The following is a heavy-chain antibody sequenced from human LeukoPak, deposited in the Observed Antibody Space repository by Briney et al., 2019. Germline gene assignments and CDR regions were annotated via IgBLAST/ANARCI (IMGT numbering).Heavy chain of an antibody. Sequence: AGSLRLACAASGFTFSSYWMHWVRQAPGKGLGWVSRINTDGSSTTYADSVKGRFIISRANAKNTLYLQRNSLTAEDTAVYYCARGGTCGYRSTRNFWGGSYYFDYWGKGSLVTVSS. CDR3: ARGGTCGYRSTRNFWGGSYYFDY. CDR1: GFTFSSYW. CDR2: INTDGSST. V-gene: IGHV3-74*01. D-gene: IGHD2-2*01. J-gene: IGHJ4*02.